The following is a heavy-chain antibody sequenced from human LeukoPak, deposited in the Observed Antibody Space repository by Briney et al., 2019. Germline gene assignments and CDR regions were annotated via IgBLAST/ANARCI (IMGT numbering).Heavy chain of an antibody. CDR3: ARRTNYYGSGSYEDY. V-gene: IGHV4-59*08. CDR1: DGSISSYY. D-gene: IGHD3-10*01. J-gene: IGHJ4*02. CDR2: IYYSGST. Sequence: PSETLSLTCTVSDGSISSYYWSWIRQPPGKGLEWIGYIYYSGSTNYNPSLKSRVTISVDTSKNQFSLKLSSVTAADTAVYYCARRTNYYGSGSYEDYWGQGTLVTVSS.